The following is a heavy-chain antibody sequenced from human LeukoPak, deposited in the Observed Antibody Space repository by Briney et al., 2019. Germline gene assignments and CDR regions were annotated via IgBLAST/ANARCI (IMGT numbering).Heavy chain of an antibody. CDR3: ATLSLGNFDS. CDR1: GYTFTGYY. V-gene: IGHV1-2*02. D-gene: IGHD1-14*01. J-gene: IGHJ4*02. Sequence: ASVKVSCKASGYTFTGYYMHWVRQAPGQGLEWMGWINPNSGGTNYAQKFQGRVSMTRDTSINTVYMELSSLRSDDTAVYYCATLSLGNFDSWGQGTLVTVSS. CDR2: INPNSGGT.